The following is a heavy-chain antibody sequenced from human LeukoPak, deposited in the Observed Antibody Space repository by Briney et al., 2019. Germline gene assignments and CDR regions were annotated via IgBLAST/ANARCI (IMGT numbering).Heavy chain of an antibody. Sequence: SVKVSCKASGGTFSSYAISWVRQAPGQGLEWMGRIIPILGIANYAQKFQGRVTITADKSTSTAYMELSSLRSEDTAVYYCARVRVAAAGPFDYWGQGTLVTVSS. D-gene: IGHD6-13*01. CDR1: GGTFSSYA. V-gene: IGHV1-69*04. CDR2: IIPILGIA. CDR3: ARVRVAAAGPFDY. J-gene: IGHJ4*02.